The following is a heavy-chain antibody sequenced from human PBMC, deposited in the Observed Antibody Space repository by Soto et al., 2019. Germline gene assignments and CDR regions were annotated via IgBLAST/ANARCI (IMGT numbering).Heavy chain of an antibody. Sequence: QVQLVESGGGVVQPGRSLRLSCAASGFTFSRYAMHWVRQAPGKGLSLVAVISYDGSNKYYADSVKGRFPISRDNYKNTLYLQMNSLRAEDTAVYDCASDIYHYYDSIGFDYWGQGTLVTVSS. CDR1: GFTFSRYA. CDR3: ASDIYHYYDSIGFDY. V-gene: IGHV3-30-3*01. CDR2: ISYDGSNK. D-gene: IGHD3-22*01. J-gene: IGHJ4*02.